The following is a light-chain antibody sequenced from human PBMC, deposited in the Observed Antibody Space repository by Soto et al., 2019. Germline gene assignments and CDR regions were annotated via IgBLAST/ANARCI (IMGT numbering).Light chain of an antibody. J-gene: IGKJ1*01. Sequence: EIVLTQSPGTLSLSPGEGATLSCRPSQSVSTNFFAWYQQKPGQAPRLLIYGASTRATGIPDRFSGSVSGTDFTLTISRLEPEDFAVYYCQQYGRTSWTFGQGTKVDIK. CDR1: QSVSTNF. CDR2: GAS. CDR3: QQYGRTSWT. V-gene: IGKV3-20*01.